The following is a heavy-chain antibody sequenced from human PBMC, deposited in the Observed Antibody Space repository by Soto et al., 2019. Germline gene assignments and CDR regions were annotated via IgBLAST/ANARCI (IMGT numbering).Heavy chain of an antibody. CDR1: GYTFTTYG. J-gene: IGHJ4*02. Sequence: QVHLVQSGAEVKKPGASVKVSCKASGYTFTTYGLTWARQAPGQGLAWMGWISTYNGNTNYEQKLQGRVTITTDTLTSTAYMELRSLRSDDTAVYYCARRGAYCRGGTCYHFDSWGQGTLVTVSS. CDR3: ARRGAYCRGGTCYHFDS. D-gene: IGHD2-15*01. V-gene: IGHV1-18*04. CDR2: ISTYNGNT.